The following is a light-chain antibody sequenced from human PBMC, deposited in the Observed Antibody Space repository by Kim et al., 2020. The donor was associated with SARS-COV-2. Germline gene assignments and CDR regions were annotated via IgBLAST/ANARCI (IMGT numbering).Light chain of an antibody. CDR2: GAS. V-gene: IGKV3-15*01. CDR1: QSVGSN. CDR3: QQSNNWPLT. Sequence: EGVMTQSPATLSVSPGERATLSCRASQSVGSNLAWYQQKPGQAPRLLLYGASTRATDIPARFSGSGSGTEFTLTISSLQSEDFAVYYCQQSNNWPLTFGGGTKVDIK. J-gene: IGKJ4*01.